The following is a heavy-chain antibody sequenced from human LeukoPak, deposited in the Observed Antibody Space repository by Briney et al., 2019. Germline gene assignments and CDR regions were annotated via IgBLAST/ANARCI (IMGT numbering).Heavy chain of an antibody. V-gene: IGHV1-2*02. J-gene: IGHJ4*02. Sequence: ASVKVSCKASGYTFTGCYMHWVRQAPGQGLEWMGWINPNSGGTNYAQKFQGRVTMTRDTSISTAYMELSRLRSDDTAVYYCARAKAYSGSPKGPYYFDYWGQGTLVTVSS. CDR1: GYTFTGCY. CDR3: ARAKAYSGSPKGPYYFDY. D-gene: IGHD1-26*01. CDR2: INPNSGGT.